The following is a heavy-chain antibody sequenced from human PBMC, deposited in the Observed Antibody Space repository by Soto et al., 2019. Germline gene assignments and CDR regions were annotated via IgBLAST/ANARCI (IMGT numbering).Heavy chain of an antibody. Sequence: EVQLLESGGGLVQPGGSSRLSCAASGFTFIVFAMSWVRQAPGKGLELVSTISGRGENTYYADSVKGRFTISRDNSKNTLNLQMNSLRGEDTAVYYCAKDRGTGDYGVNAVDIWGQGTMVTVAS. J-gene: IGHJ3*02. CDR2: ISGRGENT. CDR3: AKDRGTGDYGVNAVDI. CDR1: GFTFIVFA. D-gene: IGHD7-27*01. V-gene: IGHV3-23*01.